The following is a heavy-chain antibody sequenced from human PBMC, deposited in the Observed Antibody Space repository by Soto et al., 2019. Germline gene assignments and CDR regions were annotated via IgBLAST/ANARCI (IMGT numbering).Heavy chain of an antibody. CDR2: IYYIGNI. J-gene: IGHJ4*02. D-gene: IGHD1-1*01. CDR3: ARGWVQSHSIDS. CDR1: GGSISSGVYF. V-gene: IGHV4-31*03. Sequence: SETLSLTCTVSGGSISSGVYFWSWFRQPPGKGLEWIGYIYYIGNIYYNPSLRSRVTISVDTSKNQFSLKMSSVTAADTAVYSFARGWVQSHSIDSWGQAPLLTGST.